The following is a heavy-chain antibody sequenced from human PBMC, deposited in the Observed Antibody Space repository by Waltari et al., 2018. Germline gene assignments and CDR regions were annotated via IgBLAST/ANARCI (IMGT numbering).Heavy chain of an antibody. CDR2: SKSKTDGGTT. V-gene: IGHV3-15*01. CDR3: TTDPSHSGSYYDYYYGMDV. CDR1: GFTFSNDW. Sequence: EVQLVESGGGLVKPGGSLRLSCAASGFTFSNDWMSWVRQAPGQGMEWVGRSKSKTDGGTTDYAAPVKGRFTISRDDSKNTLYLQMNSLKTEDTAVYYCTTDPSHSGSYYDYYYGMDVWGQGTTVTVSS. D-gene: IGHD1-26*01. J-gene: IGHJ6*02.